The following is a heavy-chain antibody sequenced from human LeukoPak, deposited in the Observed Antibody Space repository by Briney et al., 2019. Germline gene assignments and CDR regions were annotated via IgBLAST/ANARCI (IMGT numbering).Heavy chain of an antibody. CDR1: GFTFSSYG. V-gene: IGHV3-30*18. CDR2: ISYDGSNK. Sequence: GGSLRLSCAASGFTFSSYGMHWVRQAPGKGLEWVAVISYDGSNKYYADSVKGRFTISRDNSKNTLYLQMNSLRAEDTAVYYCANLYAIMDYYDSSGAAFDYWGQGTLVTVSS. D-gene: IGHD3-22*01. J-gene: IGHJ4*02. CDR3: ANLYAIMDYYDSSGAAFDY.